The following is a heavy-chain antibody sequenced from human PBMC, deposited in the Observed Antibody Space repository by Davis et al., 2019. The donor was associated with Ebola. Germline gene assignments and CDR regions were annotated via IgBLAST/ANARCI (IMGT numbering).Heavy chain of an antibody. CDR1: GFSFTNSA. V-gene: IGHV1-58*01. Sequence: SVKVSCKTSGFSFTNSAVQWVRQAPGERLEWIGWVILASGNTKYTQNLQGRLIITSDTSTGTAYMELSRLTTEDTAVYYCAAEDYNDGTCCSFDYWGQGTLVTVSS. D-gene: IGHD3-22*01. CDR3: AAEDYNDGTCCSFDY. J-gene: IGHJ4*02. CDR2: VILASGNT.